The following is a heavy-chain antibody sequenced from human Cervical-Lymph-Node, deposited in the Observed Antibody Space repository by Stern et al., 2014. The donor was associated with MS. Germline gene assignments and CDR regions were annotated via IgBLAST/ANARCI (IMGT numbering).Heavy chain of an antibody. V-gene: IGHV1-3*01. CDR1: GYTFTSYA. J-gene: IGHJ4*02. CDR3: ARERYGDYGDFDY. Sequence: QVQLVQSGAEVKKPGASVKVSCKASGYTFTSYAMHWVRQAPGQRLEWMGWINAGNGNTKYSQKFQGRVTISRDTSASTAYMELSSLRSEDTAVYYCARERYGDYGDFDYWGQGTLVTVSS. CDR2: INAGNGNT. D-gene: IGHD4-17*01.